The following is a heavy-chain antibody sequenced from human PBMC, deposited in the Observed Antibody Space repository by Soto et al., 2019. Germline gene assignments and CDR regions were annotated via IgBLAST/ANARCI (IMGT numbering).Heavy chain of an antibody. V-gene: IGHV3-33*01. Sequence: GGSQSLSCPAAGFSLSGYGWHWVRPAPGKGLEWVAGLWSDGIKTSYTDSVKGRFTISRDTSKNMLYLQMNSLGAEDTAVYYCARDLNYWSLLIDHWGQATLVTVSS. CDR3: ARDLNYWSLLIDH. CDR2: LWSDGIKT. CDR1: GFSLSGYG. J-gene: IGHJ4*02. D-gene: IGHD2-8*02.